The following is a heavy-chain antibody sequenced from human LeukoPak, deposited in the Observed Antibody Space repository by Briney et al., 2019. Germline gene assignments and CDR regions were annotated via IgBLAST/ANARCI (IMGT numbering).Heavy chain of an antibody. J-gene: IGHJ4*02. CDR1: GFTFSSYG. V-gene: IGHV3-30*18. Sequence: PGRSLRLSCAASGFTFSSYGMHWVRQAPGKGLEWVAFISYDGSNKYYADSVKGRFTISRDNSKNTLYLQINSLRGEDKGVYYCAKEARYFGSGSYYFDYWGQGTLVTVSS. CDR3: AKEARYFGSGSYYFDY. CDR2: ISYDGSNK. D-gene: IGHD3-10*01.